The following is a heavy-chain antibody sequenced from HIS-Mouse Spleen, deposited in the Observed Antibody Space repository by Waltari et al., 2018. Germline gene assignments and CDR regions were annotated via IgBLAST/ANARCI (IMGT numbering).Heavy chain of an antibody. J-gene: IGHJ2*01. CDR1: VFTFSSCW. CDR2: IYYSGST. D-gene: IGHD6-13*01. CDR3: AREIPYSSSWYDWYFDL. Sequence: VQLVESGGGLVQPGGSLRLSCAASVFTFSSCWFSWVRQAPGKGLEWIGSIYYSGSTYYNPSLKSRVTISVDTSKNQFSLKLSSVTAADTAVYYCAREIPYSSSWYDWYFDLWGHGTLVTVSS. V-gene: IGHV4-4*02.